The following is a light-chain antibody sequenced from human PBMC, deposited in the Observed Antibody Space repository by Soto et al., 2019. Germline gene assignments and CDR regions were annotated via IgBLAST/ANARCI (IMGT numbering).Light chain of an antibody. Sequence: EIVLTQSPGTLSLSPGERATLSCRASQSVSSSYLAWYQQKPGQAPGLLIYDASSRATGIPDRFSGSGAETAFPLTISRQEPEDFAVYYCQQYGSAPQTFGQGTKVEIK. V-gene: IGKV3-20*01. CDR2: DAS. CDR3: QQYGSAPQT. J-gene: IGKJ1*01. CDR1: QSVSSSY.